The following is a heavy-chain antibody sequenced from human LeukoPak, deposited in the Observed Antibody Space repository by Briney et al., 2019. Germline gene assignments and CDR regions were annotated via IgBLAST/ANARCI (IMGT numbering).Heavy chain of an antibody. Sequence: ASVKVSCKXSGYTFTSYYMHWVRQAPGQGLEWMGIINPSGGSTSYAQKFQGRVTMTRDTSTSTVYMELSSLRSEDTAVYYCARNYDDYSKWAWFDPWGQGTLVTVSS. CDR2: INPSGGST. D-gene: IGHD4-11*01. CDR3: ARNYDDYSKWAWFDP. V-gene: IGHV1-46*01. CDR1: GYTFTSYY. J-gene: IGHJ5*02.